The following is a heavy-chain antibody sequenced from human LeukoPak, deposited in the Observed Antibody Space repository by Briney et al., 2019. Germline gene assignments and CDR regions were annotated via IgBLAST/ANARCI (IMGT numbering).Heavy chain of an antibody. D-gene: IGHD6-19*01. Sequence: RGSLTLSCVASGFTFSTYYMAWVRQAPGKGLEWVANIRQDGSDKFYVDSVRGRFTISRDNGGNSLYLQMNGLRAEDTAVYYCAGGSGWLIDSWGRGPVVTVSS. J-gene: IGHJ4*02. CDR3: AGGSGWLIDS. CDR1: GFTFSTYY. V-gene: IGHV3-7*05. CDR2: IRQDGSDK.